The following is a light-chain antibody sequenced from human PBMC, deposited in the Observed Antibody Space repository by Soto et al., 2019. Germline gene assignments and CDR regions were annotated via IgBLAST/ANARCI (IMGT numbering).Light chain of an antibody. CDR1: QSVPKNY. J-gene: IGKJ1*01. CDR2: GAS. V-gene: IGKV3-20*01. Sequence: IVLTQSPGTLSLSPGERATLSCRASQSVPKNYLAWYQQEPGQAPRLLIYGASSSATGTPDRFSGSGSGTDFTLTISSLEPDDFAVYYCHQYYSSPPTFGQGTKVEIK. CDR3: HQYYSSPPT.